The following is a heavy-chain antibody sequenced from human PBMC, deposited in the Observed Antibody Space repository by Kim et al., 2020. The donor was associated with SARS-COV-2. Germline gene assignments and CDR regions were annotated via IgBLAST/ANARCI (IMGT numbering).Heavy chain of an antibody. CDR3: PKWRGPWLYPYDY. CDR1: GFAFSSFA. V-gene: IGHV3-23*01. J-gene: IGHJ4*02. D-gene: IGHD5-12*01. CDR2: ISTTGENT. Sequence: GGSLRLSCVASGFAFSSFAMTWVRQAPGKGLEWVSTISTTGENTYYADSVKGRFTISRDNSENTLFLQMTSLRVEDTAVFYFPKWRGPWLYPYDYWGRGT.